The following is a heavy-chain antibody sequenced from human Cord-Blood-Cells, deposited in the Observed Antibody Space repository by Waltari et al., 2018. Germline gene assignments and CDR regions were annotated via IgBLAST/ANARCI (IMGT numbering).Heavy chain of an antibody. CDR2: IKHSGST. D-gene: IGHD6-13*01. Sequence: IRKRPGKGLEWIGEIKHSGSTNYNPSLKSRVTISVDTSKNQFSLKLSSVTAADTAVYYCAFSRRWYADYWGQGTLVTVSS. J-gene: IGHJ4*02. CDR3: AFSRRWYADY. V-gene: IGHV4-34*01.